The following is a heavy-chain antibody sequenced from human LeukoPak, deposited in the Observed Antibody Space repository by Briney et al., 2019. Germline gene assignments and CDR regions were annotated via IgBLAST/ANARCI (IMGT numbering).Heavy chain of an antibody. CDR2: MNPNSGNT. V-gene: IGHV1-8*01. J-gene: IGHJ4*02. Sequence: ASVKVSCKASGYTFTSYDINWVRQATGQGREWMGWMNPNSGNTGYVQKFQGRVTMTRNTSISTAYMELSSLRSEDTAVYYCARVMVVLGLLLWFGELLPTRGQGTLVTVSS. CDR1: GYTFTSYD. CDR3: ARVMVVLGLLLWFGELLPT. D-gene: IGHD3-10*01.